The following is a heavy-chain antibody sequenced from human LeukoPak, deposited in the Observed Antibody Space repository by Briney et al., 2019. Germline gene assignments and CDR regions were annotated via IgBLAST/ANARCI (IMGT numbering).Heavy chain of an antibody. CDR2: IYYTGST. V-gene: IGHV4-59*01. CDR1: GGSINSYY. CDR3: ARGGNYWPQWWFDP. J-gene: IGHJ5*02. Sequence: SETLSLTCSVSGGSINSYYWSWLRQPPGEGLGGVGYIYYTGSTSYNPSLKSRVTMSLDASKNPFSLELNSVTPADTAVYYCARGGNYWPQWWFDPWGRGTLVSVSS. D-gene: IGHD1-26*01.